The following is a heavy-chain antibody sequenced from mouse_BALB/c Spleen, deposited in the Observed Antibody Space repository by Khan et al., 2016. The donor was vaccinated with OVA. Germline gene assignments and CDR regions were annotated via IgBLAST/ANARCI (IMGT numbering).Heavy chain of an antibody. V-gene: IGHV3-2*02. CDR3: ARKDYYDYDPFPY. D-gene: IGHD2-4*01. CDR1: GYSITSEYT. Sequence: EVKLLESGPGLVKPSQSLSLTCTVTGYSITSEYTWNWIRQSPGNKLEWMGFISYSGNTRYNPSLKSRISITRDTSKNQFFLQLNSVTSEDTATYYCARKDYYDYDPFPYWGQGTLVTVSA. J-gene: IGHJ3*01. CDR2: ISYSGNT.